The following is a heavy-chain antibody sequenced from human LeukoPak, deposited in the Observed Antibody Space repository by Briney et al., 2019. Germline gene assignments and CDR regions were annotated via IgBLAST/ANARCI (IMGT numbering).Heavy chain of an antibody. CDR3: ARVQGIAARLSYFDY. Sequence: PSETLSLTCTVSGSSISSGHYWGWIRQPPGKGLEWIGYIYYSGSTNYNPSLKSRVTISIDRSKNYFSLKLSSVTAADTTVYYCARVQGIAARLSYFDYWGQGTLVTVSS. J-gene: IGHJ4*02. CDR1: GSSISSGHY. V-gene: IGHV4-61*01. D-gene: IGHD6-6*01. CDR2: IYYSGST.